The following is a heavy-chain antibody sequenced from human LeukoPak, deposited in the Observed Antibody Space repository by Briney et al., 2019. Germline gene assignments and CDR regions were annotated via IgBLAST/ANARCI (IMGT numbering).Heavy chain of an antibody. CDR2: INPNSGGT. D-gene: IGHD2-15*01. V-gene: IGHV1-2*02. CDR3: ARGYCSGGSCSWTTNWFDP. J-gene: IGHJ5*02. CDR1: GYTFTGYY. Sequence: ASVKVSCKASGYTFTGYYMHWVRQAPGQGLEWMGWINPNSGGTNYAQKFQGRVTMTRDTSISTAYMELSRLRSDDTAVYYCARGYCSGGSCSWTTNWFDPWGQGTLVTVSS.